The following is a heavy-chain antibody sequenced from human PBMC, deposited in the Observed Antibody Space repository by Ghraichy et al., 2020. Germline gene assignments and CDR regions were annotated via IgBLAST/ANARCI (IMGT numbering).Heavy chain of an antibody. CDR1: GFTFSSYS. J-gene: IGHJ4*02. Sequence: GGSLRLSCAASGFTFSSYSMNWVRQAPGKGLEWVSSISSSSSYIYYADSVKGRFTISRDNAKNSLYLQMNSLRAEDTAVYYCARDHRVRAYSDYDPFLDYWGQGTLVTVSS. CDR2: ISSSSSYI. D-gene: IGHD5-12*01. CDR3: ARDHRVRAYSDYDPFLDY. V-gene: IGHV3-21*01.